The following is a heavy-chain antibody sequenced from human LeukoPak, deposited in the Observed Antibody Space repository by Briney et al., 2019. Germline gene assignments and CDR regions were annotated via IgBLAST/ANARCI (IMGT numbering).Heavy chain of an antibody. CDR2: ISYDEINI. Sequence: GGSLRLSCAASGFIFSDYAMYWVRQAPGKGLEWVAVISYDEINIFYADSVKGRFTISRDNAKNSLYLQINSLRAEDTAVYYCARITMVRGVPLYYFDYWGQGTLVTVSS. CDR1: GFIFSDYA. V-gene: IGHV3-30-3*01. D-gene: IGHD3-10*01. J-gene: IGHJ4*02. CDR3: ARITMVRGVPLYYFDY.